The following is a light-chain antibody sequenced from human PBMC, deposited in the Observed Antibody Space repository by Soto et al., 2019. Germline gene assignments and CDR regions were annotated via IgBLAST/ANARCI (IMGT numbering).Light chain of an antibody. CDR3: QQSAGSPST. CDR2: GAS. CDR1: QTVTSNY. J-gene: IGKJ1*01. V-gene: IGKV3-20*01. Sequence: EIVLTQSPGTLSLSPGERATLSCRASQTVTSNYLAWYQRKPVQAPRLLIYGASSRATDIPDRFSGSGSGTDFTLTITRLEPEDFAVYFCQQSAGSPSTFGQGTKVEIK.